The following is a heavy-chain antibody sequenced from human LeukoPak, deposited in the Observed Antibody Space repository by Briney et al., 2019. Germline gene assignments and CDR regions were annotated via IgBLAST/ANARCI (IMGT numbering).Heavy chain of an antibody. CDR2: INHSGST. D-gene: IGHD2-15*01. CDR1: GGSFSGYY. CDR3: ARTRRGYCSGGSCQTFDY. J-gene: IGHJ4*02. V-gene: IGHV4-34*01. Sequence: SETLSLTCAVYGGSFSGYYWSWIRQPPRKGLEWIGEINHSGSTNYNPSLKSRVTISVDTSKNQFSLKLSSVTAADTAVYYCARTRRGYCSGGSCQTFDYWGQGTLVTVSS.